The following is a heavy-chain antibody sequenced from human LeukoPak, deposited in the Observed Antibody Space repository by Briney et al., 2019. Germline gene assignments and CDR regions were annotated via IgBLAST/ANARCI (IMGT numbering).Heavy chain of an antibody. D-gene: IGHD6-19*01. V-gene: IGHV4-61*02. CDR1: GGSISSGSYY. Sequence: SETLSLTCTVSGGSISSGSYYWSWIRQPAGKGLEWIGRTYTSGSTNYNPSLKSRVTISVDTSKNQFSLKLSSVTAADTAVYYCAREGTVAGTGNYYYGMDVWGQGATVTVSS. CDR3: AREGTVAGTGNYYYGMDV. CDR2: TYTSGST. J-gene: IGHJ6*02.